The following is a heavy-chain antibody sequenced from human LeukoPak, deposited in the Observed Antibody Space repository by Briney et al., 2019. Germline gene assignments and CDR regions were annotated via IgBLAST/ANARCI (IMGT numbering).Heavy chain of an antibody. CDR3: AREGVKTPYYYYYYMDV. CDR1: GFNFDDYG. J-gene: IGHJ6*03. V-gene: IGHV3-20*04. D-gene: IGHD3-16*01. CDR2: INWNGRAI. Sequence: GGSLRLSCAASGFNFDDYGMSWVRQAPGKGLEWVSGINWNGRAIGYADSVKGRFTISRDNAKNSLYLQMNSLRAEDTAVYYCAREGVKTPYYYYYYMDVWGKGTTVTVSS.